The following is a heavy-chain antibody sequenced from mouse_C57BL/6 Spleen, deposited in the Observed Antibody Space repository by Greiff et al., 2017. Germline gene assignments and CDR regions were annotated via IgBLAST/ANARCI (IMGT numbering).Heavy chain of an antibody. J-gene: IGHJ3*01. Sequence: VQLQQSGGGLVKPGGSLKLSCAASGFTFSDYGMHWVRQAPEKGLEWVAYISSGSSTIYYADTVKGRFTISRDNAKNTLFLQMTSLRSEDTAMYYCARPQFITTVGFAYWGQGTLVTVSA. CDR2: ISSGSSTI. V-gene: IGHV5-17*01. CDR1: GFTFSDYG. CDR3: ARPQFITTVGFAY. D-gene: IGHD1-1*01.